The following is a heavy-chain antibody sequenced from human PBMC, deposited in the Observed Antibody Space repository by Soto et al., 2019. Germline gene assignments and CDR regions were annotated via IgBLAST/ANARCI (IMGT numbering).Heavy chain of an antibody. CDR1: GFTFSAYW. CDR2: INGDGSST. V-gene: IGHV3-74*01. J-gene: IGHJ6*02. Sequence: GGSLRLSCTASGFTFSAYWLHWVRQAPGKGLVWVSRINGDGSSTNYADSVKDRFTISRDNAKNTLYLQMNSLRAEDTAVFYCERDQRSVRYGVDVWGQGTTVTVSS. CDR3: ERDQRSVRYGVDV. D-gene: IGHD2-15*01.